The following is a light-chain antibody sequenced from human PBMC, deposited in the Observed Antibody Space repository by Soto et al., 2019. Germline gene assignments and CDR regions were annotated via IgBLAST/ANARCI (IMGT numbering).Light chain of an antibody. CDR2: KAS. V-gene: IGKV1-5*03. Sequence: DIQMTQSPSTLSASVGDRVTITCRASQSISSWLAWYQQKPGKAPKLLIYKASSLESGVPSRFSGSGSGTEFTLTISSLQPDDFATYYCQHYNSYSATFGQGTKVEI. J-gene: IGKJ1*01. CDR1: QSISSW. CDR3: QHYNSYSAT.